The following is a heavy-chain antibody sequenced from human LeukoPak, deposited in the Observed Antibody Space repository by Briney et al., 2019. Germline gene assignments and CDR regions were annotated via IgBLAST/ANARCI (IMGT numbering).Heavy chain of an antibody. CDR1: GYSISSGYY. Sequence: PSETLSLTCTVSGYSISSGYYWGWIRQPPGKGLEWIGSIYHSGSTYYNPSLKSRVTISVDTSKNQFSLKLSSVTAADTAEYYCARVSSGYSSSWTPYYFDYWGQGTLVTVSS. J-gene: IGHJ4*02. CDR3: ARVSSGYSSSWTPYYFDY. CDR2: IYHSGST. D-gene: IGHD6-13*01. V-gene: IGHV4-38-2*02.